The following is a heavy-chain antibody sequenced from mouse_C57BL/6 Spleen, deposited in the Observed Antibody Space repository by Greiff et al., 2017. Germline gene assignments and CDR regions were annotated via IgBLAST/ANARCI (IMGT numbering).Heavy chain of an antibody. CDR1: GYSITSGYD. CDR3: ARDGREGAWFAY. V-gene: IGHV3-1*01. J-gene: IGHJ3*01. Sequence: ESGPGMVKPSQSLSLTCTVTGYSITSGYDWHWIRHFPGNKLEWMGYISYSGSTNYNPSLKSRISITHDTSKNHFFLKLNSVTTEDTATYDCARDGREGAWFAYWGQGTLVTVSA. D-gene: IGHD1-1*01. CDR2: ISYSGST.